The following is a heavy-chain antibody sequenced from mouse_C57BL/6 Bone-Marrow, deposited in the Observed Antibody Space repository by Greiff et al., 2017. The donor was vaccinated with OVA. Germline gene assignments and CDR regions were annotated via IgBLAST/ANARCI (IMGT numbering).Heavy chain of an antibody. CDR1: GYTFTSYW. CDR3: ARTTRYAMDY. V-gene: IGHV1-81*01. Sequence: QVQLQQPGAELVKPGASVKLSCKASGYTFTSYWMHWVKQRTGQGLEWIGEIYPRSGNTYYNEKFKGKATLTADKSSSTAYMELRSLTSEDSAVYFCARTTRYAMDYWGQGTSVTVSS. D-gene: IGHD2-12*01. J-gene: IGHJ4*01. CDR2: IYPRSGNT.